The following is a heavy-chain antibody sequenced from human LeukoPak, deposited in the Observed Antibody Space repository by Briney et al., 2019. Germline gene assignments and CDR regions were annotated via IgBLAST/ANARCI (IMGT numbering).Heavy chain of an antibody. V-gene: IGHV4-61*02. D-gene: IGHD3-22*01. Sequence: PSETLSLTCTVSGGSISSGTYNWGRLRQPAGKGLEWIVRIHISGSTNDNPSLNNRITISVDTSKNSFSLKISPVTAADPAVYYCARALRGNSCFYYGEWGQGTLVTVSS. CDR3: ARALRGNSCFYYGE. CDR2: IHISGST. J-gene: IGHJ4*02. CDR1: GGSISSGTYN.